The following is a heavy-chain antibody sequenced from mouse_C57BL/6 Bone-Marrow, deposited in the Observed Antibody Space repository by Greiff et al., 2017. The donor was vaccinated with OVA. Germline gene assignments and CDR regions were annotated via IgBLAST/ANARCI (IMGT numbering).Heavy chain of an antibody. J-gene: IGHJ3*01. D-gene: IGHD1-1*01. CDR3: ARGGYYYGSSSSFAY. Sequence: QVQLKESDAELVKPGASVKISCKVSGYTFTDHTIHWMKQRPEQGLEWIGYIYPRDGSTKYNEKFKGKATLTADKSSSTAYMQLNSLTSEDSAVYFCARGGYYYGSSSSFAYWGQGTLVTVSA. CDR1: GYTFTDHT. CDR2: IYPRDGST. V-gene: IGHV1-78*01.